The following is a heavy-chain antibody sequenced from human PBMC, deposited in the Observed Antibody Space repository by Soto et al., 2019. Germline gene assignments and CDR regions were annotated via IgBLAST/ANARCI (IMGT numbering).Heavy chain of an antibody. CDR3: AREVPYYYDTRGAFDI. V-gene: IGHV1-18*01. Sequence: QVHLVQSGAEVKKPGASVKVYCKASGYTFTNYATSGGRQAPGQGLEWLGWISAYNGNTNYTQKLQGRVTMTTDTSTSTAYMELRSLRSDDTAVYYCAREVPYYYDTRGAFDIWGQGTMVTVSS. CDR1: GYTFTNYA. CDR2: ISAYNGNT. D-gene: IGHD3-22*01. J-gene: IGHJ3*02.